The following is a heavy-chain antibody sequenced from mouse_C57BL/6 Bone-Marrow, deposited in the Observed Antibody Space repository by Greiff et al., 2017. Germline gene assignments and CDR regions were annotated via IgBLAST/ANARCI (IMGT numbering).Heavy chain of an antibody. J-gene: IGHJ2*01. D-gene: IGHD4-1*01. V-gene: IGHV1-53*01. CDR2: INPSNGGT. CDR1: GYTFTSYW. CDR3: ARNRELGPFDY. Sequence: QVQLKQPGTELVKPGASVKLSCKASGYTFTSYWMHWVKQRPGQGLEWIGNINPSNGGTTSNEKFKSKATLTVDKSSSTASMQLSILTSEDSAVYYCARNRELGPFDYWGQGTTLTVSS.